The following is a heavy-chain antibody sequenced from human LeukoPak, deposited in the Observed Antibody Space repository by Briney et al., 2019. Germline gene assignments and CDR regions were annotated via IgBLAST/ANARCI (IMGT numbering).Heavy chain of an antibody. CDR3: ARETEPGYFQH. CDR1: GFTFSSYG. CDR2: ISYDGSNK. Sequence: GGSLRLSCAVSGFTFSSYGMHWVRQAPGKGLEWVSIISYDGSNKYYADSVKGRFTIFRDNSKNTLYLQMNSLRAEDTAVYYCARETEPGYFQHWGQGTLVTVSS. V-gene: IGHV3-30*03. D-gene: IGHD1-26*01. J-gene: IGHJ1*01.